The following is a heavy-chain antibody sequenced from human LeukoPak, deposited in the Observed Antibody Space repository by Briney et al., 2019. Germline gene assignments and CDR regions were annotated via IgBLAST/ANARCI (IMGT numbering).Heavy chain of an antibody. J-gene: IGHJ2*01. CDR3: VRDRGTELAYRYFDL. Sequence: PGGSLRLSCVGSGFTFSSYAMSWVRQAPGKGLEWVSVIYSSGSTSHADSVKGRFTISRDNSKNTVYLQMNSLRAEDTAVYYCVRDRGTELAYRYFDLWGRGTLVTVSS. CDR1: GFTFSSYA. D-gene: IGHD6-13*01. V-gene: IGHV3-53*01. CDR2: IYSSGST.